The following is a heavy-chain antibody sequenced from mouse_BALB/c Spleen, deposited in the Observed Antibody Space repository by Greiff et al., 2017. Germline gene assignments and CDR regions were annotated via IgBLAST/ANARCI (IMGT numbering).Heavy chain of an antibody. CDR1: GYTFTRYW. CDR3: ATTYYYGSSYPFDY. CDR2: INPSTGYT. J-gene: IGHJ2*01. V-gene: IGHV1-7*01. D-gene: IGHD1-1*01. Sequence: QVQLQQSGAELAKPGASVKMSCKASGYTFTRYWMHWVKQRPGQGLEWIGYINPSTGYTEYNQKFKDKATLTADKSSSTAYMQLSSLTSEDSAVYYCATTYYYGSSYPFDYWGQGTTRTVSS.